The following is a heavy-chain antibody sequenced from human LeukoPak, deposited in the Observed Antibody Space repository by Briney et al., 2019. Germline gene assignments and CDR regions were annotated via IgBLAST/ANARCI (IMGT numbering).Heavy chain of an antibody. V-gene: IGHV1-69*13. CDR2: IIPIFGTA. D-gene: IGHD3-9*01. CDR1: GGTFSSNA. CDR3: ARADDILTFGVDP. Sequence: SVKVSCKASGGTFSSNAISWVRQAPGQGLGWMGGIIPIFGTANYAQKFQGRVTITADESTSTAYMELSSLRSEDTAVYYCARADDILTFGVDPWGQGTLVTVSS. J-gene: IGHJ5*02.